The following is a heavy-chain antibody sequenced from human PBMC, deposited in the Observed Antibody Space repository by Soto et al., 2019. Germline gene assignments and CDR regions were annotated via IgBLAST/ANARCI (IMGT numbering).Heavy chain of an antibody. V-gene: IGHV1-69*06. D-gene: IGHD6-13*01. Sequence: RASVKVSCKASGGTFSSYAISWVRQAPGQGLEWMGGIIPIFGTANYAQKFQGRVTITADKSTSTAYMELSSLRSEDTAVYYCARELAAAGAYYYGMDVWGQGTTVTVSS. CDR2: IIPIFGTA. CDR3: ARELAAAGAYYYGMDV. J-gene: IGHJ6*02. CDR1: GGTFSSYA.